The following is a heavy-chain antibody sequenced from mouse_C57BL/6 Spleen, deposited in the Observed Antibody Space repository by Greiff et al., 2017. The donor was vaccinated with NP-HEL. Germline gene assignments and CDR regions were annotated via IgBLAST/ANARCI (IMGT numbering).Heavy chain of an antibody. V-gene: IGHV10-1*01. CDR1: GFSFNTYA. CDR3: VSLDHGAY. Sequence: EVQGVESGGGLVQPKGSLKLSCAASGFSFNTYAMNWVRQAPGKGLEWVARIRSKSNNYAKYYADSVKDRFTISRDDSESMLYLQMNNLKTEDTAMYYCVSLDHGAYLGQGTLVTVSA. CDR2: IRSKSNNYAK. J-gene: IGHJ3*01.